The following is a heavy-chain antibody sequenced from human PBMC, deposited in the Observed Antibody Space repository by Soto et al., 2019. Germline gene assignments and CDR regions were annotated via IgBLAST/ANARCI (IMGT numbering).Heavy chain of an antibody. CDR2: ISAYNGNT. V-gene: IGHV1-18*01. Sequence: QVQLVQSGAAVKKPGASVKVSCKASGYTFASYAISWMRQAPGQGLEWMGWISAYNGNTNYAQKSQCRVTMTTDTSTSTAYMELRSVSFDDTAVYYCSRDPPPPDYWGQGTPVTVSS. CDR3: SRDPPPPDY. CDR1: GYTFASYA. J-gene: IGHJ4*02.